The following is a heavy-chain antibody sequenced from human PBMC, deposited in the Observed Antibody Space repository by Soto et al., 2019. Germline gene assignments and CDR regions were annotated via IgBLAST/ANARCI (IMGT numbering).Heavy chain of an antibody. J-gene: IGHJ6*03. D-gene: IGHD3-3*01. V-gene: IGHV4-31*03. CDR3: ATRDPQTYYDFWSGYYPANYYYYMDV. CDR1: GGSISSGGYY. Sequence: TLSLTCTVSGGSISSGGYYWSWIRQHPGKGLEWIGYIYYSGSTYYNPSLKSRVTISVDTSKNQFSLKLSSVTAADTAVYYCATRDPQTYYDFWSGYYPANYYYYMDVWGKGTTVTVSS. CDR2: IYYSGST.